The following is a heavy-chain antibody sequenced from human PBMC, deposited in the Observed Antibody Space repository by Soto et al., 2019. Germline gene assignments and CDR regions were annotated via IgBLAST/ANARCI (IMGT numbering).Heavy chain of an antibody. CDR2: IYHSGST. J-gene: IGHJ4*02. CDR1: GGSVSSGSYY. D-gene: IGHD4-4*01. CDR3: ARDRSPTVRSYYFDY. Sequence: SETLSLTCTVSGGSVSSGSYYCSWIRQPPGKGLEWIGYIYHSGSTNYNPSLKSRVTISVDKSKNQFSLKLSSVTAADTAVYYCARDRSPTVRSYYFDYWGQGTLVTVSS. V-gene: IGHV4-61*01.